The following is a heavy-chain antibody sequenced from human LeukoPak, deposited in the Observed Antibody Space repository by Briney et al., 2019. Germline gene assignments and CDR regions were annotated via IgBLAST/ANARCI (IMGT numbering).Heavy chain of an antibody. CDR1: GYTFTSYA. Sequence: ASVKVSCKASGYTFTSYAISWVRQAPGQGLEWMGWISAYNGNTNYAQKLQGRVTMTTDTSTSTAYMELRSLRSDDTAVYYCARDVAAAGIPYYYYGMDVWGQGTTVTVSS. V-gene: IGHV1-18*01. J-gene: IGHJ6*02. CDR3: ARDVAAAGIPYYYYGMDV. D-gene: IGHD6-13*01. CDR2: ISAYNGNT.